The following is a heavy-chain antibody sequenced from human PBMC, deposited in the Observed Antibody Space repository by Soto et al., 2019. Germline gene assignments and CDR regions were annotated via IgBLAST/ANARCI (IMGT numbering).Heavy chain of an antibody. J-gene: IGHJ4*02. V-gene: IGHV3-23*01. CDR2: ISGSGGST. CDR1: GFTFSSYA. CDR3: AKHSLGRQLPSFDY. Sequence: EVQLLESGGGLVQPGGSLRLSCAASGFTFSSYAMSWVRQAPGKGLEWVSAISGSGGSTYYADSVKGRFTISRDNSKNTLYLHMNSLRAEDTAVYYYAKHSLGRQLPSFDYWGQGTLVTVSS. D-gene: IGHD2-15*01.